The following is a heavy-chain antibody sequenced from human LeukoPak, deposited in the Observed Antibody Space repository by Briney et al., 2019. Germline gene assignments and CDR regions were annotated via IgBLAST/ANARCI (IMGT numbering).Heavy chain of an antibody. J-gene: IGHJ4*02. D-gene: IGHD2-21*02. CDR1: GFTFSSYG. CDR3: AKDTRGGDCSILDY. V-gene: IGHV3-30*18. Sequence: GRSLRLSCAASGFTFSSYGMHWVRQAPGKGLEWVAVISYDGSNKYYADSVKGRFTISRDNSKNTLYLQMNSLRAEDTAVYYCAKDTRGGDCSILDYWGQGTLVTVSS. CDR2: ISYDGSNK.